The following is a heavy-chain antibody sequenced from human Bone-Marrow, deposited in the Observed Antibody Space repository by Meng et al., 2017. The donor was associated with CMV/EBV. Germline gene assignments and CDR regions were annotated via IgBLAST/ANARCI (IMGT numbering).Heavy chain of an antibody. Sequence: SETLSLTCAVSGGSISSSNWWGWVRQPPGKGLEWIGEIYHSGSTNYNPSLKSLVTISVDKSKNQFSLKLSSVTAADTAVYYCASHSRGWFDRWGQATLVTVSS. D-gene: IGHD6-25*01. CDR2: IYHSGST. CDR3: ASHSRGWFDR. J-gene: IGHJ5*02. V-gene: IGHV4-4*02. CDR1: GGSISSSNW.